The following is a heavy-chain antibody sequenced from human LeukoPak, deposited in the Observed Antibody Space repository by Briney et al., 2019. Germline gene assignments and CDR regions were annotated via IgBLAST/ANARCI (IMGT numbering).Heavy chain of an antibody. D-gene: IGHD6-19*01. CDR3: ARDGIAVAAADY. V-gene: IGHV4-39*07. CDR2: IYHSGST. J-gene: IGHJ4*02. Sequence: SETLSLTCTVSGGSISSGDYYWSWIRQPPGKGLEWIGEIYHSGSTNYNPSLKSRVTISVDKSKNQFSLKLSSVTAADTAVYYCARDGIAVAAADYWGQGTLVTVSS. CDR1: GGSISSGDYY.